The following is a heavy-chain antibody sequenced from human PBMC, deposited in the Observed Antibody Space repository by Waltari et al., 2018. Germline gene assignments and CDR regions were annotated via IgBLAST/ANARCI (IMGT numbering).Heavy chain of an antibody. V-gene: IGHV1-2*02. D-gene: IGHD2-21*02. CDR2: INPNSGGT. Sequence: QVQLVQSGAEVKKPGASVKVSCMASGYTFTAYYMHWVRQAPGQGLEWMGWINPNSGGTNYAQKFQGRVTMTRDTSISTAYMELSRLRSDDTAVYYCARFPLAYCGGDCYGDWGQGTLVTVSS. CDR1: GYTFTAYY. J-gene: IGHJ4*02. CDR3: ARFPLAYCGGDCYGD.